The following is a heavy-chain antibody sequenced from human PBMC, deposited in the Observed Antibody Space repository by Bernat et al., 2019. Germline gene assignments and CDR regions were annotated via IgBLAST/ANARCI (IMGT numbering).Heavy chain of an antibody. Sequence: QVQLVESGGGVVQPGRSLRLSCSASGFTFSSYGMHWVRQAPGKGLEWVAVIWYDGSNKYYADSVKGRFTISRDNSKNTLYLQMKSLRAEDTAVYYCARESSDVDKDMTPLLDSMGFDPWGQGTLVTVSS. D-gene: IGHD5-18*01. V-gene: IGHV3-33*01. CDR2: IWYDGSNK. CDR3: ARESSDVDKDMTPLLDSMGFDP. J-gene: IGHJ5*02. CDR1: GFTFSSYG.